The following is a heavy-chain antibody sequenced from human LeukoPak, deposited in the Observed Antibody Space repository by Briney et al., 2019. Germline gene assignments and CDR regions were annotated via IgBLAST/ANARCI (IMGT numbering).Heavy chain of an antibody. CDR2: ISGSGGST. V-gene: IGHV3-23*01. CDR1: GFTFSSFA. J-gene: IGHJ4*02. CDR3: AKGGGGYSYGPHFDY. D-gene: IGHD5-18*01. Sequence: PGGSLRLSCAASGFTFSSFAMTWVRQAPGKGLEWVSAISGSGGSTYYADSVKGRFTISRDNSNNTLYLQMNSLRAEDTAVYYCAKGGGGYSYGPHFDYGGQGTLVTVPS.